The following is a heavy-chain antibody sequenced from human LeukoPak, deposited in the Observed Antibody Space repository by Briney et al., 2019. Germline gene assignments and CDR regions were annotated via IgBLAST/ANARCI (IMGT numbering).Heavy chain of an antibody. Sequence: PSETLSLTCTVSGGSISSYYWSWIRQPPGKGLEWIGYIYYSGSTNYNPSLKSRVTISVDTSKNQFTLKLSSVTAADTAVYYCARVLITINYYYYYYMDVWGKGTTVTVSS. V-gene: IGHV4-59*01. CDR3: ARVLITINYYYYYYMDV. D-gene: IGHD3-16*01. CDR1: GGSISSYY. J-gene: IGHJ6*03. CDR2: IYYSGST.